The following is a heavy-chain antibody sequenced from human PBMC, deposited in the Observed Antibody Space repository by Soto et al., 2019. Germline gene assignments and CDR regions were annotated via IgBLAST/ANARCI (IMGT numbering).Heavy chain of an antibody. D-gene: IGHD3-3*01. CDR1: GFTFSSYA. Sequence: GGSLRLSCAASGFTFSSYAMSWVRQAPGKGLEWVSAISGSGGSTYYADSVKGRFTISRDNSKNTLYLQMNSLRAEDTAVYYCANFMSITIFGGDYFDYWGQGTLVTVSS. J-gene: IGHJ4*02. V-gene: IGHV3-23*01. CDR3: ANFMSITIFGGDYFDY. CDR2: ISGSGGST.